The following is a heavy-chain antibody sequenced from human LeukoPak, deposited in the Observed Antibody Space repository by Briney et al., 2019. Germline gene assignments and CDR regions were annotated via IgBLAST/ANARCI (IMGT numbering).Heavy chain of an antibody. D-gene: IGHD4/OR15-4a*01. J-gene: IGHJ4*02. CDR2: VYYSGHT. Sequence: SETLSLTCSVSGGSIISSNYYWGWIRQSPGKGLEWIGIVYYSGHTFYNPSLESRVTMSIDTSKNQFSLQLTSVTAADTAIYYCVNLELTTGGADWGQGTLVTVSS. V-gene: IGHV4-39*01. CDR1: GGSIISSNYY. CDR3: VNLELTTGGAD.